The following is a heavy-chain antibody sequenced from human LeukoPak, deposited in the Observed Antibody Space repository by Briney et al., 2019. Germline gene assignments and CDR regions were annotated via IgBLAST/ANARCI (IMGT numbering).Heavy chain of an antibody. CDR2: IYYSGST. Sequence: PSETLSLTCTVSGGSISSYYWSWIRQPPGKGLEWIGYIYYSGSTNYNPSLKSRVTISVDTSKNQFSLKLSSVIAADTAVYYCAREEAYCGGDCYDAFDIWGQGTMVTVSS. CDR1: GGSISSYY. D-gene: IGHD2-21*02. CDR3: AREEAYCGGDCYDAFDI. J-gene: IGHJ3*02. V-gene: IGHV4-59*01.